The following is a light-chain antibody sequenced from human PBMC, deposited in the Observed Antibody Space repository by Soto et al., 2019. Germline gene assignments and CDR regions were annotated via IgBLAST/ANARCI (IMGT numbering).Light chain of an antibody. V-gene: IGKV3-15*01. J-gene: IGKJ5*01. CDR3: QQYNNWPPLIT. CDR1: QSVGGD. CDR2: GAS. Sequence: EIVLTQSPATLSLSPGERATLSCRASQSVGGDLAWYQQKPGKAHTLLIHGASSRAPGIPDRFSGSGSGTEFTLTISSLQSEDVAVYYCQQYNNWPPLITFGQLTRREIK.